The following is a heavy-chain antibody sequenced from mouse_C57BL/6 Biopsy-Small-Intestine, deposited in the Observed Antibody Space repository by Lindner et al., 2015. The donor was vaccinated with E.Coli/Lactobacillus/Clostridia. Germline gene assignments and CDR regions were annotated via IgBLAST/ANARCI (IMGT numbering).Heavy chain of an antibody. J-gene: IGHJ3*01. V-gene: IGHV1-14*01. CDR1: GYTFTAYV. CDR2: INPYNDGI. CDR3: ARYHSNGAFTY. Sequence: VQLQESGPELVKPGSSVKMSCKASGYTFTAYVIHWVQQKPGQGLEWIGYINPYNDGIKYNEKFKGKATLTSDKSSSTAYMELSSLTSEDSAVYYCARYHSNGAFTYWGQGTLVTVSA.